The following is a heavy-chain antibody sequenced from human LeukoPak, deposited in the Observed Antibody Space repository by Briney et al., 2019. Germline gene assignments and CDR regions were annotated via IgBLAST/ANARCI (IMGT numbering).Heavy chain of an antibody. V-gene: IGHV3-48*01. CDR2: ISSSSSTI. CDR1: GFTFSTYS. J-gene: IGHJ4*02. Sequence: PGGSLRLSCAASGFTFSTYSMNWVRQAPGKGLEWVSYISSSSSTIYYADSVRGRFTIPRDNAKNSLYLQMNSLRAEDTAVYYCARVYHVYGDYGAYDYWGQGTLVTVSS. CDR3: ARVYHVYGDYGAYDY. D-gene: IGHD4-17*01.